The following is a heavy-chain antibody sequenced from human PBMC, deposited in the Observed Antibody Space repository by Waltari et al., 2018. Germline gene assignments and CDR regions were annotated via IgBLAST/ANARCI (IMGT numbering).Heavy chain of an antibody. D-gene: IGHD2-8*01. CDR2: INESGSKR. Sequence: EVNLVESGGDLVQPGESLRLSCAASGFNLASYWMSWVRQAPGKGMEWVADINESGSKRYYVDSVQGRFTISRDNAKNSVHLQMNSLRAEDTAVYYCARDDNINGASVALDIWGQGTMVTVSS. V-gene: IGHV3-7*01. J-gene: IGHJ3*02. CDR1: GFNLASYW. CDR3: ARDDNINGASVALDI.